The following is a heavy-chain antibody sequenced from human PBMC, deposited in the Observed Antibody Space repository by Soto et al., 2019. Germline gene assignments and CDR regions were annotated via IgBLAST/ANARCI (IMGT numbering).Heavy chain of an antibody. CDR3: ARVIYGGWSTIKDYYYYAMDV. V-gene: IGHV3-48*02. D-gene: IGHD5-12*01. Sequence: GGSLRLSCAASGFSFSTYDMNWVRQAPGKGLEWVSYISGGSSRIFYADSVKGRFTITRDNAKNSLYLQMNSLRDEDTGVYYCARVIYGGWSTIKDYYYYAMDVWGQGTTVTVSS. CDR1: GFSFSTYD. J-gene: IGHJ6*02. CDR2: ISGGSSRI.